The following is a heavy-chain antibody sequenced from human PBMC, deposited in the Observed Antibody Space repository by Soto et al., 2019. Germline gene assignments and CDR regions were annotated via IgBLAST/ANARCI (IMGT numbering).Heavy chain of an antibody. CDR3: ARFPQTAIVGAAYFDY. D-gene: IGHD1-26*01. J-gene: IGHJ4*02. CDR2: IIPILGIA. V-gene: IGHV1-69*02. CDR1: GGTFSSYI. Sequence: QVQLVQSGAEVKKPGSSVKVSCKASGGTFSSYIISWVRQAPGQGLEWMGRIIPILGIANYAQQFQGRVTITADKSTSTAYMELSSLRSEDTAVYYCARFPQTAIVGAAYFDYGGQGTLVTVSS.